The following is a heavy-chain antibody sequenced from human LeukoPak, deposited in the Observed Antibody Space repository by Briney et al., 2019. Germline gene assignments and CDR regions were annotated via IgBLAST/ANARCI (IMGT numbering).Heavy chain of an antibody. V-gene: IGHV1-69*13. Sequence: ASVKVSCKASGYTFTSYAMNWVRQAPGQGLEWMGGIIPIFGTANYAQKFQGRVTITADESTSTAYMELSSLRSEDTAVYYCARVIDSSGYYLHYWGQGTLVTVSS. J-gene: IGHJ4*02. CDR2: IIPIFGTA. D-gene: IGHD3-22*01. CDR1: GYTFTSYA. CDR3: ARVIDSSGYYLHY.